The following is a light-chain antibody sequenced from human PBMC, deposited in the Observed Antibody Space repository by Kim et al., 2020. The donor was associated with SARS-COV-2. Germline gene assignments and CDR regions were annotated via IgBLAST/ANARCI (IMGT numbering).Light chain of an antibody. V-gene: IGKV1-5*03. CDR3: HQYKSQST. CDR1: QSFSRW. Sequence: SASVRATVTITYRSSQSFSRWLALYQQQPGKAPNLLIPLASDLQSGVPSRFSGSGSETDFTLTINSLQPDDFATYYCHQYKSQSTFGQGTKVEIK. CDR2: LAS. J-gene: IGKJ1*01.